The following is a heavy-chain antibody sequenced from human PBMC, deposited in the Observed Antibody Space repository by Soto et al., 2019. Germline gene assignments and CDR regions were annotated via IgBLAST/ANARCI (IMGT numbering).Heavy chain of an antibody. CDR1: GHTLTELS. V-gene: IGHV1-24*01. J-gene: IGHJ4*02. CDR3: AKDPTGFEQQLVYDY. Sequence: ASVKVSCKISGHTLTELSIHWVRQAQGKGLEGMGGFDPEGGEAIYAQKWHGRVTVTEDTVTDTAYMELNSLRAEDTAVYYCAKDPTGFEQQLVYDYWGQGTLVTVSS. CDR2: FDPEGGEA. D-gene: IGHD6-13*01.